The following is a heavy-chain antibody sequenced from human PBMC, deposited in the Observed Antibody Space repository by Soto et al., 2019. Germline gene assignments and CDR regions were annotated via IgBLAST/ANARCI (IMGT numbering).Heavy chain of an antibody. CDR1: GGTFSTYS. CDR2: IIPMLGVR. CDR3: TIGSWSGEVFAI. J-gene: IGHJ3*02. V-gene: IGHV1-69*02. Sequence: QVQLVQSGAEVKKPGSSVKVSCKDSGGTFSTYSMFWVRQAPGQGLEWMGRIIPMLGVRNYAQRFQDRVTIIEDKSTATVHMELSSLRSEDTALYYCTIGSWSGEVFAIWGQGTMVTVSS. D-gene: IGHD2-21*01.